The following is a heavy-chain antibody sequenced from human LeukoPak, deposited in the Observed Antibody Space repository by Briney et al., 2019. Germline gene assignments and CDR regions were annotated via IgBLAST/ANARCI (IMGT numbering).Heavy chain of an antibody. CDR2: INHSGST. V-gene: IGHV4-34*01. CDR3: ARGRLEETTVTTTDDY. J-gene: IGHJ4*02. Sequence: SETLSLTCAVYGGSFSGYYWSWIRQPPGKGLEWIGEINHSGSTNYNPSPKSRVTISVDTSKNQFSLKLSSVTAADTAVYYCARGRLEETTVTTTDDYWGQGTLVTVSS. D-gene: IGHD4-17*01. CDR1: GGSFSGYY.